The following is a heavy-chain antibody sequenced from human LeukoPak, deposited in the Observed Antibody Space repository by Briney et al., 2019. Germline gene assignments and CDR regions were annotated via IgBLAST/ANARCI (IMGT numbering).Heavy chain of an antibody. J-gene: IGHJ5*02. Sequence: SETLSLTCTVSGGSINTYYWIWIRQPPGKGLEWIGYIYSSGNTHYNPSLMSRVPMSVDTSKSQFSLKLSSVTAADTAVYYCARGELLLDWFDPWGQGTLVTVSS. V-gene: IGHV4-4*09. CDR2: IYSSGNT. CDR3: ARGELLLDWFDP. D-gene: IGHD1-26*01. CDR1: GGSINTYY.